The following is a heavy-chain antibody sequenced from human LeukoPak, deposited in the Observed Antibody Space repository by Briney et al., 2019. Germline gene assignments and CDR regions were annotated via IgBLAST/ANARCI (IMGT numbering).Heavy chain of an antibody. J-gene: IGHJ4*02. D-gene: IGHD6-13*01. Sequence: PSETLSLTCTVSGGSISSSSYYWGWIRQPPGKGLEWIGSIYYNGSTYYNPSLKSRVTISVDTSKNQFSLKLSSVTAADTAVYYCARCSSSWHYFDYWGQGTLVTVSS. V-gene: IGHV4-39*07. CDR3: ARCSSSWHYFDY. CDR2: IYYNGST. CDR1: GGSISSSSYY.